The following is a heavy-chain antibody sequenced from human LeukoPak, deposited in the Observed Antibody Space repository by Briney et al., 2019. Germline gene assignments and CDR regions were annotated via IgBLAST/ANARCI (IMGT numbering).Heavy chain of an antibody. V-gene: IGHV3-7*01. Sequence: GSLRLSCAASGFTFSTDWMSWVRQAPGKGLDWVANIKHDGSEKDYVDSVKGRFTISRDNAKNSLYLQMNSLRAEDTAVYYCVRTHPLFYMDVWGKGTTVTVSS. CDR2: IKHDGSEK. CDR3: VRTHPLFYMDV. CDR1: GFTFSTDW. J-gene: IGHJ6*03.